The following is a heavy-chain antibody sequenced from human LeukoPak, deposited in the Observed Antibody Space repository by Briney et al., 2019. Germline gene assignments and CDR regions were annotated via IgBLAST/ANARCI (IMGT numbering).Heavy chain of an antibody. V-gene: IGHV4-30-2*01. J-gene: IGHJ3*02. CDR3: ARSHITIFGVVSGAFDI. D-gene: IGHD3-3*01. CDR1: GGSISSGGYY. CDR2: IYHSGST. Sequence: SETLSLTCTVSGGSISSGGYYWSCIRQPPGKGLEWIGYIYHSGSTYYNPSLKSRVTISVDRSKNQFSLKLSSVTAADTAVYYCARSHITIFGVVSGAFDIWGQGTMVTVSS.